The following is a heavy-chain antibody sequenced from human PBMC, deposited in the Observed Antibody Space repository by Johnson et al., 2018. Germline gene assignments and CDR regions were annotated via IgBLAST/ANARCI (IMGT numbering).Heavy chain of an antibody. D-gene: IGHD3-10*01. V-gene: IGHV4-59*01. CDR3: ARGGRITMVRGVYYYYYMDV. J-gene: IGHJ6*03. Sequence: QVQLQESGPGLVKPSETLSLTCTVSGGSISSYYWSWIRQPPGKGLEWIGYIYYSGSTNYNPSLKIRVTITVDTSKNQFSLKLSPVTAADTAVYYWARGGRITMVRGVYYYYYMDVWGKGTTVTVSS. CDR2: IYYSGST. CDR1: GGSISSYY.